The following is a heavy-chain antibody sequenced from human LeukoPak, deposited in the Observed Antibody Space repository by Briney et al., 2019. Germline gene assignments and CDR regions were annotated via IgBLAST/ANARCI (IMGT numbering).Heavy chain of an antibody. Sequence: GESLKISCKGSGYSFISYWIAWVRQMPGKGLEWMGIIYPDDSDTRYSPSFQGQVTISADKSISTAYLQWSSLKASDTAMYYCARREGITGTTKWFDPWGQGTLVTVSS. CDR3: ARREGITGTTKWFDP. D-gene: IGHD1-7*01. J-gene: IGHJ5*02. CDR2: IYPDDSDT. V-gene: IGHV5-51*01. CDR1: GYSFISYW.